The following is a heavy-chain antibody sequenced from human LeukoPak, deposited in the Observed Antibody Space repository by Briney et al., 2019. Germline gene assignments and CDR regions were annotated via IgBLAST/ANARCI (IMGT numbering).Heavy chain of an antibody. V-gene: IGHV1-46*01. CDR2: INPTGGST. CDR1: GYTFPSYF. CDR3: ARDQASYYYDSSGPQYYYYGMDV. J-gene: IGHJ6*02. Sequence: ASVKVSCKASGYTFPSYFMHWVRQAPGQGLEWMGIINPTGGSTTYAQKFQGRVTITRDTSASTAYMELSSLRSEDTAVYYCARDQASYYYDSSGPQYYYYGMDVWGQGTTVTVSS. D-gene: IGHD3-22*01.